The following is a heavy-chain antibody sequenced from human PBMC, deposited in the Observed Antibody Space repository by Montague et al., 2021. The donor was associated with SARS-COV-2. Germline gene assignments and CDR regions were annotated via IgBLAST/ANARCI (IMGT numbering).Heavy chain of an antibody. D-gene: IGHD2-21*01. CDR1: DGSINNYY. V-gene: IGHV4-59*01. J-gene: IGHJ6*02. CDR2: IYYSGST. CDR3: GRGGGHSADYYYYGMDV. Sequence: SETLSLTCTVSDGSINNYYWSWIRQPPGKGLEWIGDIYYSGSTNYNPSLKSRVTISVDTSKNQFSLKLSSVTAADTAVYHCGRGGGHSADYYYYGMDVWGQGTTVTVSS.